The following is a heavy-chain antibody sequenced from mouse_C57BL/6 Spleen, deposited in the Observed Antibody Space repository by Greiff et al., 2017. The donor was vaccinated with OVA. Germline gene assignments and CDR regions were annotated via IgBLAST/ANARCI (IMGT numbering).Heavy chain of an antibody. Sequence: QVQLQQPGAELLKPGASVKLSCKASGYTFTSYWMQWVKQRPGQGLEWIGEIDPSDSYTNYNQKFKGKATLTVDTSSSTAYMQLSSLTSEDSAVYYCARAGLAGFAYWGQGTLVTVSA. CDR3: ARAGLAGFAY. V-gene: IGHV1-50*01. J-gene: IGHJ3*01. CDR2: IDPSDSYT. D-gene: IGHD3-3*01. CDR1: GYTFTSYW.